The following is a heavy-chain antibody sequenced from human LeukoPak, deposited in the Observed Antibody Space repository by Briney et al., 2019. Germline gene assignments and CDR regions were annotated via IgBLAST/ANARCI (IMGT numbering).Heavy chain of an antibody. D-gene: IGHD3-10*01. J-gene: IGHJ4*02. CDR2: IIPIFGTA. CDR1: GGTFSSYA. Sequence: GASVKVSCKASGGTFSSYAISWVRQAPGQGLEWMGGIIPIFGTANYAQKFQGRVTITADESTSTAYMELSSLRSDDTAVYYCARDRGGLWFGELLPFDYWGQGTLVTVSS. CDR3: ARDRGGLWFGELLPFDY. V-gene: IGHV1-69*13.